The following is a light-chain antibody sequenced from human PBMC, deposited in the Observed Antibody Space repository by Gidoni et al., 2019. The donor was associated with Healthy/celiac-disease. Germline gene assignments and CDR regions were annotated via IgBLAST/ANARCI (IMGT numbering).Light chain of an antibody. CDR1: SSNIGAGYD. Sequence: QSVLTQPPSVSGAPVQRVTISCTGSSSNIGAGYDVNWYQQLPGTAPKLLIYGNSNRPSGVPDRFSGSKSGTSASLAITGLQAEDEADYYCQSYDSSLSAYVVFGGGTKLTVL. CDR2: GNS. J-gene: IGLJ2*01. V-gene: IGLV1-40*01. CDR3: QSYDSSLSAYVV.